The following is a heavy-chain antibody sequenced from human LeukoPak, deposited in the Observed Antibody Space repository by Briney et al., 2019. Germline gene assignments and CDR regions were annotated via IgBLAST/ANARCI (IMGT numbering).Heavy chain of an antibody. CDR3: ARDKPDCSGGSCYGSYGMDV. J-gene: IGHJ6*02. CDR2: ISGSGSST. V-gene: IGHV3-23*01. D-gene: IGHD2-15*01. Sequence: PGGSLRLSCAASGFTFSTYAMSWVRQAPGKGLEWVSGISGSGSSTYYADSVRGRFTISRDNSKNTLYLQMNSLRAEDTAVYYCARDKPDCSGGSCYGSYGMDVWGQGTTVTVSS. CDR1: GFTFSTYA.